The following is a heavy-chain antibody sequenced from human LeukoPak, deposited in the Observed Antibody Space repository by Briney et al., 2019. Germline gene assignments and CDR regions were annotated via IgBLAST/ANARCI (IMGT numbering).Heavy chain of an antibody. Sequence: PGGSLRLSCAASGFTVSSNYMSWVRQAPGKGLEWVSVIYSGGSTYYADSVKGRFTISRDNSKNTLYLQMNSLRAEDTAVYYCARAPYYYGSGLPDTGFDYWGQGTLVTVSS. CDR1: GFTVSSNY. V-gene: IGHV3-66*01. CDR2: IYSGGST. CDR3: ARAPYYYGSGLPDTGFDY. J-gene: IGHJ4*02. D-gene: IGHD3-10*01.